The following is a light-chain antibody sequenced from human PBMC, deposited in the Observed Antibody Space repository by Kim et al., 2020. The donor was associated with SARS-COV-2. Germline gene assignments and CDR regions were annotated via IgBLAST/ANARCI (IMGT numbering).Light chain of an antibody. CDR2: GAS. J-gene: IGKJ5*01. V-gene: IGKV1-17*01. CDR1: QDIRNE. CDR3: LQHNTYPIT. Sequence: SVGDRVTSTCRASQDIRNELGWYQQNPGRAPKRLIYGASSLPSGVPSRFSGSGSGTEFTLTISSLQPEDFATYFCLQHNTYPITFGQGTRLEIK.